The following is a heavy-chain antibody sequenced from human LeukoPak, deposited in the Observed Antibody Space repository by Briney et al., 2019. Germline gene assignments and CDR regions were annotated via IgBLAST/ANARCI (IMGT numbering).Heavy chain of an antibody. D-gene: IGHD3-3*01. Sequence: ASVKVSCKASGYTFTGYYMHWVRQAPGQGLEWMGWINRNSGGTKYAQKFQGRVTMTRDTSISTAYMELSRLRSDDTAVYYCARGPYYDFWSGSADYYYYMDVWGKGTTVIVSS. CDR1: GYTFTGYY. CDR2: INRNSGGT. J-gene: IGHJ6*03. CDR3: ARGPYYDFWSGSADYYYYMDV. V-gene: IGHV1-2*02.